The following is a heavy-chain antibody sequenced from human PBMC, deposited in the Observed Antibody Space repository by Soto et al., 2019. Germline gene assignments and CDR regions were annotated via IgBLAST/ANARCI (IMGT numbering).Heavy chain of an antibody. CDR3: TKERSDHRITAAAIDY. D-gene: IGHD2-2*02. CDR2: IYYSGST. V-gene: IGHV4-31*03. J-gene: IGHJ4*02. Sequence: SETLSLTCTVADGSISSGGYYWSWIRQHPGKGLEWIGYIYYSGSTYYNPSLKSRVTISVDTSKNQFSLKLSSVTAEDTAVYYCTKERSDHRITAAAIDYWGQGAQVTVSS. CDR1: DGSISSGGYY.